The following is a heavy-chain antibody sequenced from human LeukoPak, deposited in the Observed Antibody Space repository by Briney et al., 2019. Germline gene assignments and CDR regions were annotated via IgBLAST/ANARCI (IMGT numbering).Heavy chain of an antibody. D-gene: IGHD6-13*01. J-gene: IGHJ4*02. Sequence: PGGSLRLSCAASGFTFSNYAMHWVRQAPGKGLEWMSVLSYDARNKYFADSVKGRFTLSRDNSKNTLYLQMNNLRTEDTAVYYCAKDPRRYSRTGGYFDYWGQGTLVTVSS. V-gene: IGHV3-30*04. CDR1: GFTFSNYA. CDR3: AKDPRRYSRTGGYFDY. CDR2: LSYDARNK.